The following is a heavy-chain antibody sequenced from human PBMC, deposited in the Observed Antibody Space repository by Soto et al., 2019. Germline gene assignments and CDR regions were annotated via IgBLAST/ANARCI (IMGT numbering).Heavy chain of an antibody. CDR3: ARGRYSSSWYAFNWFDP. CDR1: GGSFSGYY. J-gene: IGHJ5*02. D-gene: IGHD6-13*01. CDR2: INHSGST. Sequence: LPETLSLTCAVYGGSFSGYYWSWIRQPPGKGLEWIGEINHSGSTNYNPSLKSRVTISVDTSKNQFSLKLSSVTAADTAVYYCARGRYSSSWYAFNWFDPWGQGTLVTVSS. V-gene: IGHV4-34*01.